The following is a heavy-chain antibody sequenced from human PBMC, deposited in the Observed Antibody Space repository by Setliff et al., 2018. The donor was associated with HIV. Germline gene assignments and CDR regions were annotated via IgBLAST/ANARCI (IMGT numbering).Heavy chain of an antibody. J-gene: IGHJ6*02. CDR2: ITIGRGDV. CDR1: GFTFSTYS. V-gene: IGHV3-21*01. Sequence: GGSLRLSCEASGFTFSTYSMNWVRQAPGKGLEWVSSITIGRGDVFYADSVQGRFTIFRDNAKNSLYLQMDGLRAEDTAVYSCARDNLYYNTWNASPVYGLDVWGQGTTVTVSS. D-gene: IGHD3-3*01. CDR3: ARDNLYYNTWNASPVYGLDV.